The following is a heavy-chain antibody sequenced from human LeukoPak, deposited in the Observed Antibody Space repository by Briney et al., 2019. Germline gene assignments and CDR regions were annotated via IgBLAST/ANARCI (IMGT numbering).Heavy chain of an antibody. J-gene: IGHJ5*02. CDR1: GYTFTSYG. D-gene: IGHD3-10*01. CDR3: ATHSRGFGELFPYNWFDP. CDR2: ISAYNGNT. Sequence: ASVKVSCKASGYTFTSYGISWVRQAPGQGLEWMGWISAYNGNTNYAQKLQGRVTMTTDTSTSTAYMELRSLRSDDTAVYYCATHSRGFGELFPYNWFDPWGQGTLVTVSS. V-gene: IGHV1-18*01.